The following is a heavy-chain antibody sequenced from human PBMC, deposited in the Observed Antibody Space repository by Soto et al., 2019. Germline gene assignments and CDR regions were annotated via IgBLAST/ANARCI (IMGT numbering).Heavy chain of an antibody. D-gene: IGHD2-2*01. V-gene: IGHV1-18*01. CDR2: ISAYNSVT. J-gene: IGHJ4*02. CDR1: GCTFSLFG. Sequence: ASVKVSCKASGCTFSLFGISWVRQAPGQGPEVMGWISAYNSVTNYALKLQGRVTMTTDTSTNTAYMELRSLRSDDSAVYYCARDYQELDYWGQGTLVTVSS. CDR3: ARDYQELDY.